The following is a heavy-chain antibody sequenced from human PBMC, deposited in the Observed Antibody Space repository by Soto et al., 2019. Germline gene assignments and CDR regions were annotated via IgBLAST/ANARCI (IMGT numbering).Heavy chain of an antibody. D-gene: IGHD1-26*01. V-gene: IGHV4-28*01. CDR1: SYSIVISTC. CDR3: ARREIQGPIDY. CDR2: IYYSGTT. J-gene: IGHJ4*02. Sequence: TLSLTCAFSSYSIVISTCSSWIRQPPGKGLEWIGYIYYSGTTYYNPSLKSRVTMSVDTSKNQFSLKLTSVTAVDTAVYYCARREIQGPIDYWGQGTLVTVSA.